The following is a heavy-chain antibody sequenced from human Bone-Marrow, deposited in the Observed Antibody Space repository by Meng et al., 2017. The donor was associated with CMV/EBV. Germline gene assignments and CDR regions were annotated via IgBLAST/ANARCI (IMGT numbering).Heavy chain of an antibody. CDR2: ISSSSSYI. CDR3: ARVQAMTTVTTGDY. D-gene: IGHD4-11*01. CDR1: GFTLSDYY. V-gene: IGHV3-21*01. Sequence: LSHTCAASGFTLSDYYMNWVRQAPGKGLEWVSSISSSSSYIYYADSVKGRFTISRDNAKTSLYLQMNSLRAEDTAVYYCARVQAMTTVTTGDYWGQGKLVTVSS. J-gene: IGHJ4*02.